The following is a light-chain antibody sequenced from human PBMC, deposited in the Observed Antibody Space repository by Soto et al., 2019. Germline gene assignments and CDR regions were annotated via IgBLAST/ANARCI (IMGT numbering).Light chain of an antibody. CDR2: LNN. Sequence: QSVLTQPPSMSGAPGQRVTISCTGSSSNIGAGYDVHWYQQLPGTPPKLLIYLNNDRPSGVPDRFSGSKSGTSASLAITGLRADDEAVYYCQSYDSGLSGSEVFGTGTKVTVL. J-gene: IGLJ1*01. CDR3: QSYDSGLSGSEV. CDR1: SSNIGAGYD. V-gene: IGLV1-40*01.